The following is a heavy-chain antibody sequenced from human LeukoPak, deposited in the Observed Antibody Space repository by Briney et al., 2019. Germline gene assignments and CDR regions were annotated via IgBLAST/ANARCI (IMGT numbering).Heavy chain of an antibody. CDR3: ANFEPGYTSSWYAEF. Sequence: PGESLRLSCEVSGFTFSSSRMNWVRQAPGKGLEWVSYISSRGTTKHYADSVKGRFTISRDNAKNALYLQMNSLRVEDTAVHYCANFEPGYTSSWYAEFWGQGTLVTVSS. CDR2: ISSRGTTK. V-gene: IGHV3-48*01. CDR1: GFTFSSSR. J-gene: IGHJ4*02. D-gene: IGHD6-13*01.